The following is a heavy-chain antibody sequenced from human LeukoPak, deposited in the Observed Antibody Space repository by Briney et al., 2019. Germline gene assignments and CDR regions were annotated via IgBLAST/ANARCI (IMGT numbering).Heavy chain of an antibody. V-gene: IGHV4-34*01. CDR3: ASGTYYRGFDA. CDR2: INHSGST. J-gene: IGHJ5*02. Sequence: SETLSLTCAVYGGSFSGYYWSWIRQPPGKGLEWIGEINHSGSTNYNPSLKSRVTISVDTSKNQFSLKLSSVTAADTAVYYCASGTYYRGFDAWGQGTLVTVSS. CDR1: GGSFSGYY. D-gene: IGHD1-26*01.